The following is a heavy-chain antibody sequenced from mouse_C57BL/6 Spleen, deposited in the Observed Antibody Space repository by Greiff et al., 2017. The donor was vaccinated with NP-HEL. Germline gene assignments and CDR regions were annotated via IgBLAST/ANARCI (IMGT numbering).Heavy chain of an antibody. CDR2: IWTGGGT. J-gene: IGHJ1*03. D-gene: IGHD1-1*01. CDR3: ARSSNYYGSSWYFDV. CDR1: GFSLTSYA. V-gene: IGHV2-9-1*01. Sequence: VKLVESGPGLVAPSQSLSITCTVSGFSLTSYAISWVRQPPGKGLEWLGVIWTGGGTNYNSALKSRLSISKDNSKSQVFLKMNSLQTDDTARYYCARSSNYYGSSWYFDVWGTGTTVTVSS.